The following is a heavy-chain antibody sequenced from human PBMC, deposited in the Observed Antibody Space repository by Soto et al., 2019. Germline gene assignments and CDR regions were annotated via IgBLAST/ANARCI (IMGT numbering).Heavy chain of an antibody. CDR1: GYTFTAYS. J-gene: IGHJ4*02. CDR2: FNPNSGDT. Sequence: SVKVSCKASGYTFTAYSMHWVRQAPGQGLEWVGWFNPNSGDTIYAQKFQGRVTLTRDTSIGTAYMELYSLTSDDTAVYYCAREASAVISLDYWGQATLVTVSS. V-gene: IGHV1-2*02. CDR3: AREASAVISLDY. D-gene: IGHD6-19*01.